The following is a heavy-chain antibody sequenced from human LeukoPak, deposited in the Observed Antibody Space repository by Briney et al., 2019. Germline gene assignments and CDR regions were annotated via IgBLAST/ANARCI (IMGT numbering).Heavy chain of an antibody. CDR2: INHSGST. CDR3: ARGSTMIVVVPFQH. D-gene: IGHD3-22*01. V-gene: IGHV4-34*01. Sequence: PSETLSLTCAVYGGSFSGYYWSWIRQPPGKGLEWIGEINHSGSTNYNPSLKSRVTISVDTSKNQFSLKLSSVTAADTAVYYCARGSTMIVVVPFQHWGRGTLVTVSS. CDR1: GGSFSGYY. J-gene: IGHJ1*01.